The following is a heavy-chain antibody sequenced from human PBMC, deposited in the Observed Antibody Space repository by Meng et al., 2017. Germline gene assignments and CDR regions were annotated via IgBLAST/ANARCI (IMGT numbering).Heavy chain of an antibody. CDR2: IGTAGDT. J-gene: IGHJ3*02. D-gene: IGHD3-16*01. CDR1: GLTFSSYD. CDR3: SKILVFADYVFPHSFDI. V-gene: IGHV3-13*01. Sequence: GESLKISCAASGLTFSSYDMHWVRQATGKGLEGVSAIGTAGDTYYPGSVKDGFTISRENAKNSLYLQMNSLIAEDTTVYYCSKILVFADYVFPHSFDIWGQGTMVTVSS.